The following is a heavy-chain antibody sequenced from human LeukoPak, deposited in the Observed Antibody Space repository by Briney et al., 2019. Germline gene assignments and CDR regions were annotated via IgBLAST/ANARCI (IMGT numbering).Heavy chain of an antibody. CDR3: ARDYHPDYDFWSGYSNWFDP. J-gene: IGHJ5*02. Sequence: GSLRLSCAASGFTFSSYWMSWVRQAPGKGLEWIGYIYYSGSTNCNPSLKSRVTISVDTSKNQFSLKLSSVTAADTAVYYCARDYHPDYDFWSGYSNWFDPWGQGTLVTVSS. D-gene: IGHD3-3*01. V-gene: IGHV4-59*01. CDR1: GFTFSSYW. CDR2: IYYSGST.